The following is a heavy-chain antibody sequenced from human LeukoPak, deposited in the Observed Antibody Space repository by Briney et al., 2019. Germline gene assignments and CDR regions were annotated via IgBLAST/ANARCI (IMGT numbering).Heavy chain of an antibody. CDR2: ISGSGSRT. D-gene: IGHD6-19*01. V-gene: IGHV3-23*01. CDR3: ARDPGRQYSSIADV. CDR1: GFTFSSYA. Sequence: PGGSLRLSCTASGFTFSSYAMSWVRQAPGKGLEWVSAISGSGSRTYYADSVKGRFTISRDNSKSTLYLRINSLRAKDTAVYYCARDPGRQYSSIADVWGQGTTVTVSS. J-gene: IGHJ6*02.